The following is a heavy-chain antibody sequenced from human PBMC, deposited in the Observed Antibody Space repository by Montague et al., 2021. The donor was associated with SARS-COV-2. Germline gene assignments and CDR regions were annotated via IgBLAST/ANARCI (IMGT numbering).Heavy chain of an antibody. D-gene: IGHD3-22*01. J-gene: IGHJ3*02. CDR2: ITASSICI. Sequence: SLRLSCAASGFTFSTYTMNWVRQAPGQGLEWVSSITASSICIYYADSVKGRFTISRDNAKNSLYLQMNSLSAEDTAVYYCTRDAFTMIIDAFNIWGQGTKVTVSS. CDR3: TRDAFTMIIDAFNI. V-gene: IGHV3-21*01. CDR1: GFTFSTYT.